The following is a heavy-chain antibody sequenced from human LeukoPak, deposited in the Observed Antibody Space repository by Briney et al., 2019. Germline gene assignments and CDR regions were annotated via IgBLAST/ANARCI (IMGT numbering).Heavy chain of an antibody. D-gene: IGHD3-22*01. V-gene: IGHV4-39*01. Sequence: KPSETLSLTCTVSGGSISGSSYYWARIRQPPGKGLEWIATIYYDGSTNYNPSLQSRVTISLDTSKTQFSLRLTSVTAADTSLFYCARHSYGIGYELWGQGTLVTVSS. CDR1: GGSISGSSYY. CDR2: IYYDGST. CDR3: ARHSYGIGYEL. J-gene: IGHJ4*02.